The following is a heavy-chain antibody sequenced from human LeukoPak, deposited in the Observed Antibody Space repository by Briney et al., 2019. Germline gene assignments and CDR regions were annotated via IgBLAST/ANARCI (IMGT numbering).Heavy chain of an antibody. Sequence: ASVKVSCKASAYTFTDYYMHWVRQAPGQGLEWMGWINPNGGVTNYAQKFQGRVTMTRDTSISTAYMELSSLTSDDTASYYCARSSGWSRFDFWGQGTLVTVSS. CDR3: ARSSGWSRFDF. J-gene: IGHJ4*02. V-gene: IGHV1-2*02. CDR1: AYTFTDYY. CDR2: INPNGGVT. D-gene: IGHD6-19*01.